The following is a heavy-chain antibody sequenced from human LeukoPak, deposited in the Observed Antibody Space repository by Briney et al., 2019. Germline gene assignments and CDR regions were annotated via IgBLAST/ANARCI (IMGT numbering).Heavy chain of an antibody. D-gene: IGHD2-2*01. CDR2: ISSSNSYI. J-gene: IGHJ4*02. V-gene: IGHV3-21*01. CDR1: GFTFSSYS. CDR3: AFPSRDYFDY. Sequence: GGSLRLSCAASGFTFSSYSMNWVRQAPGKGLEWVSSISSSNSYIYNADSVKGRFTISRDNAKNSLYLQMNSLRAEDTAVYYYAFPSRDYFDYWGQGTLVTVSS.